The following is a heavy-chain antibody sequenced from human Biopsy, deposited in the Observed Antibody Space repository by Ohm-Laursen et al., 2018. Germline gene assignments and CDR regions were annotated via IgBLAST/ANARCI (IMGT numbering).Heavy chain of an antibody. CDR3: ARDRGYYSDRTVPGYFDL. Sequence: SDTLSLTCPVSGDSISSYYWSWIRQPPGKGLEWIGYVYYTGSTDYNPSLQSRVTIPVDTSKNHFSLRLRSVTPADTAIYCARDRGYYSDRTVPGYFDLWGRGTLVTVSS. J-gene: IGHJ2*01. CDR2: VYYTGST. D-gene: IGHD3-22*01. V-gene: IGHV4-59*01. CDR1: GDSISSYY.